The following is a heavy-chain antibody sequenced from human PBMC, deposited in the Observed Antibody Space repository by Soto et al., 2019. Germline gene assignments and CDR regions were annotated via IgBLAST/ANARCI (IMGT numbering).Heavy chain of an antibody. CDR1: GYTFTGYY. J-gene: IGHJ6*02. V-gene: IGHV1-2*04. CDR2: INPNSGGT. CDR3: ATTRALKYGMDV. D-gene: IGHD4-4*01. Sequence: ASVKVSCKASGYTFTGYYMHWVRQAPGQGLEWMGWINPNSGGTNYAQKFQGWVTMTRDTSISTAYMELSRLRSDDTAVYYCATTRALKYGMDVWGQGTTVTVS.